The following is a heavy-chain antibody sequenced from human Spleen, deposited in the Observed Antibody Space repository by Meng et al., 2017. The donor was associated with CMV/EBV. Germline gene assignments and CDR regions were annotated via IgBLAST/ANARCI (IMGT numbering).Heavy chain of an antibody. CDR3: ARDQALGYCSSTSCYEGGMDV. D-gene: IGHD2-2*01. Sequence: GESLKISCAASGFTFSSYDMHWVRQATGKGLEWVSAIGTAGDTYYPGSVKGRFTISRENAKNSLYLQMNSLRAEDTAVYYCARDQALGYCSSTSCYEGGMDVWGQGTTVTVSS. CDR2: IGTAGDT. J-gene: IGHJ6*02. V-gene: IGHV3-13*01. CDR1: GFTFSSYD.